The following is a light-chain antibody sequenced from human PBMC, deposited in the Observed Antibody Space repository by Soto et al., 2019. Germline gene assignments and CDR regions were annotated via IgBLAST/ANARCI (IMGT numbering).Light chain of an antibody. Sequence: EIVLTQSPGTLSLSPGERATLSCRASQSVSTRYVAWYQQRPGQAPRLLMYGASSRATGIPDRFNGSWSGTDFTLTITRLEPEDFAVYYCQQYYSSPPGTFGQGTQVEIK. V-gene: IGKV3-20*01. CDR2: GAS. CDR3: QQYYSSPPGT. CDR1: QSVSTRY. J-gene: IGKJ1*01.